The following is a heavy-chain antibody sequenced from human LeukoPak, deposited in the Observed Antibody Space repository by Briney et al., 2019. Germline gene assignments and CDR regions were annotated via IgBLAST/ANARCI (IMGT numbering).Heavy chain of an antibody. Sequence: GGSLRLSCAASGFTFSDYAMTWVRQAPGKGLEWVSGINDRGSTTYYADSVKGRFTISRDNSKNTLYLQMNSLRAEDTAVYYCAKSKWFAASMDVWGQGTTVTVSS. CDR1: GFTFSDYA. J-gene: IGHJ6*02. V-gene: IGHV3-23*01. CDR3: AKSKWFAASMDV. D-gene: IGHD3-10*01. CDR2: INDRGSTT.